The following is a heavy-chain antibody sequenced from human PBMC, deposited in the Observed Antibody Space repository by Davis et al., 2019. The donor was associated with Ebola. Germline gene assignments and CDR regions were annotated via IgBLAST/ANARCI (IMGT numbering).Heavy chain of an antibody. CDR1: GYSFSNYW. CDR3: ARFRSRNYYYYGMDV. CDR2: IYPGDSDT. Sequence: GESLKISCQGSGYSFSNYWIAWVRQMPGKGLEWMGIIYPGDSDTRYSPSFQGQVTISADKSISTAYLQWSSLKASDTAMYYCARFRSRNYYYYGMDVWGQGTTVTVSS. V-gene: IGHV5-51*01. J-gene: IGHJ6*02. D-gene: IGHD1-14*01.